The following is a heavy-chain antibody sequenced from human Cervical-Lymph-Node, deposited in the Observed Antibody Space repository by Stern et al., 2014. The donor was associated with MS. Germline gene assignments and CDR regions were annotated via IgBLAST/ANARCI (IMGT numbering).Heavy chain of an antibody. D-gene: IGHD6-19*01. CDR3: AKWDFGWSTWENGRFVYHYYGLDV. Sequence: EVQLLESGGGSVRPGGSLTISCAATGFRCSHSGLSWVRQDPGKGLEWGSLISAIGDRTTQADSVKGRFTISRDNSKNILYLRMNSLRVEDTAKYYCAKWDFGWSTWENGRFVYHYYGLDVWGQGTTVTVSS. CDR2: ISAIGDRT. V-gene: IGHV3-23*01. J-gene: IGHJ6*02. CDR1: GFRCSHSG.